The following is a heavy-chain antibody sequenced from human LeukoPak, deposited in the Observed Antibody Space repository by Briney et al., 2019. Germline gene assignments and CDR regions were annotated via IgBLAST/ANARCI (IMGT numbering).Heavy chain of an antibody. J-gene: IGHJ4*02. D-gene: IGHD3-10*01. V-gene: IGHV3-21*01. Sequence: GGSLRLSCAASGFTFSSYAMNWVRQAPGKGLEWVSSISTSSSNIYYADSVKGRFTISRDNAKNSLYLQMNSLRAEDTAVYYCARGLGYGSGSYSAFDYWGQGTLVTVSS. CDR2: ISTSSSNI. CDR1: GFTFSSYA. CDR3: ARGLGYGSGSYSAFDY.